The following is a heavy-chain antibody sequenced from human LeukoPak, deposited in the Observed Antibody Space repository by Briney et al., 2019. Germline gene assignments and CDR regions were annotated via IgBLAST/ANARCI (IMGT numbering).Heavy chain of an antibody. CDR2: IHDSGST. D-gene: IGHD6-19*01. V-gene: IGHV4-59*08. CDR1: GGSISSHSTDY. Sequence: PSETLSLTYTVSGGSISSHSTDYWSWIRQPPGKGLEWLAYIHDSGSTNYDPSLRGRISMSVDTSGNQFSLTLRSVTAADTAVYYCATQAGYYFAYWGQGKVVTVSS. CDR3: ATQAGYYFAY. J-gene: IGHJ4*02.